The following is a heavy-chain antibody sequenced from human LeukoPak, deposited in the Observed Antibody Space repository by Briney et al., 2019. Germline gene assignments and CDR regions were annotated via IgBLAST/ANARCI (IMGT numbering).Heavy chain of an antibody. J-gene: IGHJ4*02. CDR1: GFTFSSYS. CDR3: ARVDRSWGYGWVDY. V-gene: IGHV3-48*04. CDR2: ISSSSSTI. Sequence: GGSLRLSCAASGFTFSSYSMNWVRQAPGKGLEWVSYISSSSSTIYYADSVKGRFTISRDNAKNSLYLQMNSLRAEDTAVYYCARVDRSWGYGWVDYWGQGTLVTVSS. D-gene: IGHD3-10*01.